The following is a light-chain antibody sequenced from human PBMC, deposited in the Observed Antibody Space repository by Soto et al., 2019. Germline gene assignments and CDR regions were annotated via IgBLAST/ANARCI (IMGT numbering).Light chain of an antibody. CDR1: QSLLYNNTYNY. V-gene: IGKV2-28*01. Sequence: EIVMPQSQLTLPLTPGEPDSISCRSSQSLLYNNTYNYLDWYVQKPGQSPQLLIYFGSNRAPGVPDRFSGSGSGTDFTLKINRVEAEDVGTYYCMQALQSLTFGQGTRLEIK. J-gene: IGKJ5*01. CDR2: FGS. CDR3: MQALQSLT.